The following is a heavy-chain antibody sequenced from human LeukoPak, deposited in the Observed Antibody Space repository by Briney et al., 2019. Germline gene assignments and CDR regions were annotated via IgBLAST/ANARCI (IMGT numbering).Heavy chain of an antibody. CDR3: AITTANWFDP. Sequence: GESLKISCKGSGYTFSSYWIGWVRQMPGKGLEWMGIIYPGDSHTRYSPSFQGQVTISGDKSISTAYLQWSSLKASDTGMYYCAITTANWFDPWGQGTLVTVSS. CDR2: IYPGDSHT. CDR1: GYTFSSYW. V-gene: IGHV5-51*01. D-gene: IGHD1-1*01. J-gene: IGHJ5*02.